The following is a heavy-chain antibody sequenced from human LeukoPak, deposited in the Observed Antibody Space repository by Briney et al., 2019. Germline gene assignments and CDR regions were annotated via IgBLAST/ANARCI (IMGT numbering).Heavy chain of an antibody. CDR2: IHYSGTT. CDR1: GGSISGYF. D-gene: IGHD3-10*01. Sequence: WETLSLTCTVSGGSISGYFWSWIRQPPGKGLEWIGYIHYSGTTNYNPSLNSRVTISVDTSKNQFSLRLSSVTAADTAVYYCARYGITIVRGGKYYFDSWGQGTLVTVSS. CDR3: ARYGITIVRGGKYYFDS. J-gene: IGHJ4*02. V-gene: IGHV4-59*08.